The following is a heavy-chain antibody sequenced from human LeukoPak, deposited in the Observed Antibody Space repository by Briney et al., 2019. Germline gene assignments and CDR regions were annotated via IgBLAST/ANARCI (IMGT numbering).Heavy chain of an antibody. CDR2: IYPGDSDT. CDR1: GYSFNTYW. CDR3: ARSHGYGHFDY. D-gene: IGHD5-18*01. V-gene: IGHV5-51*01. Sequence: GESLKISCKGSGYSFNTYWIGWVRQLPGKGLEWKGIIYPGDSDTRYSPSFQGQVTISADKSVNTAYLQWNSLRASDTAMYYCARSHGYGHFDYWGQGTLVTVSS. J-gene: IGHJ4*02.